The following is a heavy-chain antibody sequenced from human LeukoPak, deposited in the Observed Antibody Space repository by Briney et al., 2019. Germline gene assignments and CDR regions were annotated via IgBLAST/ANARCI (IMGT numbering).Heavy chain of an antibody. Sequence: GRSLRLSCAASGFTFSSYGMHWVRQAPGKGVEWVAVIWYDGSNKYYADSVKGRFTISRDNSKNTLYLQMNSLRAEDTAVYYCAREALDYYDSSGYFDYWGQGTLVTVSS. J-gene: IGHJ4*02. D-gene: IGHD3-22*01. V-gene: IGHV3-33*01. CDR3: AREALDYYDSSGYFDY. CDR1: GFTFSSYG. CDR2: IWYDGSNK.